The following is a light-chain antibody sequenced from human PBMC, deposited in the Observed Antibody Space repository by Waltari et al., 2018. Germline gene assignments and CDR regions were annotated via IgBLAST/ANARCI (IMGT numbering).Light chain of an antibody. V-gene: IGLV1-44*01. J-gene: IGLJ1*01. CDR1: DYNIGKTT. CDR2: NNN. Sequence: QSVLTQPPSVSGAPGQRVTISCSGSDYNIGKTTVTWYQQLPGTAPSFLISNNNLRPSGVPDRFSGSKSGTSASLAISGLQSEDEADYYCASWHNSLNAYVFGTGTKVTVL. CDR3: ASWHNSLNAYV.